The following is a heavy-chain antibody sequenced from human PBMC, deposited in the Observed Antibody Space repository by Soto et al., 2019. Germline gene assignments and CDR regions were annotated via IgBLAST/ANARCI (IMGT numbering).Heavy chain of an antibody. J-gene: IGHJ5*02. V-gene: IGHV1-2*02. Sequence: SVKVSCKSSVYTLTSYYMHLVRQAPGQGLEWMGWINPNSGGTNYAQKFQGRVTMTRDTSISTAYMELSRLRSDDTAVYYCERAPYYYDSSGPPSSWGQGTLVTVSS. CDR2: INPNSGGT. D-gene: IGHD3-22*01. CDR3: ERAPYYYDSSGPPSS. CDR1: VYTLTSYY.